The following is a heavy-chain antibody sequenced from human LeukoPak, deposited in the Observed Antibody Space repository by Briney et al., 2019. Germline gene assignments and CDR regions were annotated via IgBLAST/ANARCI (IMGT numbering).Heavy chain of an antibody. J-gene: IGHJ4*02. Sequence: SETLSLTCTVSGGSISSYYWSWIRQPPGKGLEWIGYIYYSGSTNYNPSLKSRVTISVDTSKNQFSLKLSSVTAANTAVYYCAREGDSSGFFDYWGQGTLVTVSS. CDR1: GGSISSYY. D-gene: IGHD3-22*01. V-gene: IGHV4-59*01. CDR3: AREGDSSGFFDY. CDR2: IYYSGST.